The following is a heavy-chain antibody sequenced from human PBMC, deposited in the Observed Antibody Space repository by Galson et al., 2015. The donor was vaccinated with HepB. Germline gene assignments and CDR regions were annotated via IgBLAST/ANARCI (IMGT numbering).Heavy chain of an antibody. CDR3: ARHAELRMPQLLWFGELLRAGYYYGMDV. J-gene: IGHJ6*02. CDR1: GYSFTSYW. D-gene: IGHD3-10*01. V-gene: IGHV5-51*01. CDR2: IYPGDSDT. Sequence: QSGAEVKKPGESLKISCKGSGYSFTSYWIGWVRQMPGKGLEWMGIIYPGDSDTRYSPSFQGQVTISADKSISTAYLQWSSLKASDTAMYYCARHAELRMPQLLWFGELLRAGYYYGMDVWGQGTTVTVSS.